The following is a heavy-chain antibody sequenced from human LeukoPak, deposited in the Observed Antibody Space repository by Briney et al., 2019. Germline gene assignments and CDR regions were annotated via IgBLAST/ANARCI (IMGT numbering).Heavy chain of an antibody. V-gene: IGHV3-30*02. CDR3: AKRGWYLDY. CDR1: GFIFTTYG. CDR2: IRFDGSKE. J-gene: IGHJ4*02. Sequence: GGSLRLSCVASGFIFTTYGMHWVRQAPGRGLEWVAFIRFDGSKEDYGDSVKGRFTISRDNSKNTLYLQMNSLRAEDTAVYYCAKRGWYLDYWGQGTLVTVSS. D-gene: IGHD6-19*01.